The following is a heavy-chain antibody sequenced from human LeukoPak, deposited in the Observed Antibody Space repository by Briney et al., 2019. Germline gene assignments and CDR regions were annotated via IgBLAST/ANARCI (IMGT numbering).Heavy chain of an antibody. CDR1: GFTFSSYW. Sequence: GGSLRLSCAASGFTFSSYWMHWFRQVPGKGLVWVSRIDSDGVSTKYADSVKGRFTISRDNAKSTLYLQMDSLRADDTAVYYCARDFDYWGQGTLVTVSS. CDR3: ARDFDY. V-gene: IGHV3-74*01. J-gene: IGHJ4*02. CDR2: IDSDGVST.